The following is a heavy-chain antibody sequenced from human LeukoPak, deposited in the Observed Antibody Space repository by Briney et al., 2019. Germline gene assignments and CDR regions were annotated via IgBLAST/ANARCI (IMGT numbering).Heavy chain of an antibody. CDR2: FHPENDEI. CDR1: GSSLSGLS. J-gene: IGHJ4*02. Sequence: GASVKVSCTVSGSSLSGLSMHWVRQSPPKGLEWLGGFHPENDEIIYAKNFQSRVTMTENTSPYTAYMELRNQRTEDTAFYYWVTGDHSRYYFHYWGQGTLVTVSS. D-gene: IGHD5-12*01. CDR3: VTGDHSRYYFHY. V-gene: IGHV1-24*01.